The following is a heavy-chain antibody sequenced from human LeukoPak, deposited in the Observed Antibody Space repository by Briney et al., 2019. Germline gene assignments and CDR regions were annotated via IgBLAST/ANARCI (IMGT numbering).Heavy chain of an antibody. Sequence: PGASVKVSCKASGYTFTSYYMHWVRQAPGQGLEWMGWMNPNSGNTGYAQKFQGRVTMTRNTSISTAYMELSSLRSEDTAVYYCARQNYYDSSGYYYRTPADYWGQGTLVTVSS. CDR1: GYTFTSYY. J-gene: IGHJ4*02. D-gene: IGHD3-22*01. CDR2: MNPNSGNT. V-gene: IGHV1-8*02. CDR3: ARQNYYDSSGYYYRTPADY.